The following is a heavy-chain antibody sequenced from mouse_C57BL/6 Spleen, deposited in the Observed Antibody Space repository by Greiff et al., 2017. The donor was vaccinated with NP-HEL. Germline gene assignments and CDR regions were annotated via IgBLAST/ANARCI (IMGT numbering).Heavy chain of an antibody. CDR3: ARVWVANYYGSSFFDY. CDR2: ISDGGSYT. J-gene: IGHJ2*01. V-gene: IGHV5-4*01. D-gene: IGHD1-1*01. CDR1: GFTFSSYA. Sequence: EVQLVESGGGLVKPGGSLKLSCAASGFTFSSYAMSWVRQTPEKRLEWVATISDGGSYTYYPDNVKGRFTISRDNAKNNLYLQMSHLKSEDTAMYYCARVWVANYYGSSFFDYWGQGTTLTVSS.